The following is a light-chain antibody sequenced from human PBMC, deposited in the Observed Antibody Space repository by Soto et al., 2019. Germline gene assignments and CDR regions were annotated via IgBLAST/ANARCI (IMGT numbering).Light chain of an antibody. Sequence: DIQMTQSPSSVSASVGDRVNITCRSSEDISTWLAWYQQKPGKAPKLLIYAASSLQSGVPSRFSGSGSGTDFTLTISSLQPEDFATYYCQHADSFPLITCGQGTRREI. V-gene: IGKV1-12*01. CDR3: QHADSFPLIT. CDR1: EDISTW. CDR2: AAS. J-gene: IGKJ5*01.